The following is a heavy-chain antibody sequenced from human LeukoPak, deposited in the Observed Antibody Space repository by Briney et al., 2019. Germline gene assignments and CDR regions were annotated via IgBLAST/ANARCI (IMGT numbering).Heavy chain of an antibody. CDR2: INPNSGGT. J-gene: IGHJ5*02. CDR1: GYTFTGYY. CDR3: ALPYYGSGSLNWFDP. D-gene: IGHD3-10*01. Sequence: GASVKVSCKASGYTFTGYYMHWVRQAPGQGLEWMGRINPNSGGTNYAQKFQGRVTMTRDTSISTAYMELSSLRSEDTAVYYCALPYYGSGSLNWFDPWGQGTLSPSPQ. V-gene: IGHV1-2*06.